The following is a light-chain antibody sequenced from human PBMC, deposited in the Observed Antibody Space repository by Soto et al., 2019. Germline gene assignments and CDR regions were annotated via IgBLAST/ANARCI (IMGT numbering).Light chain of an antibody. Sequence: EIMLTQSPGTLSLTPGERATLSCRASQSISSNSLAWYQQRPGQPPRLLIYVASSRAPGIPDRFSGSGSGPEYTLTITRLEPEDFAVYSCQQYGFSPISFGQGTRLEI. V-gene: IGKV3-20*01. J-gene: IGKJ5*01. CDR2: VAS. CDR3: QQYGFSPIS. CDR1: QSISSNS.